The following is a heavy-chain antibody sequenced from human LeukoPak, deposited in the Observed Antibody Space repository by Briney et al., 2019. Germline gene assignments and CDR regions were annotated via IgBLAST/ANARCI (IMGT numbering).Heavy chain of an antibody. V-gene: IGHV3-48*01. Sequence: GGSLRLSCAASGFTFSSYSMNWVRQAPGKGLEWVSYISSSSSTIYYADSVKGRFTISRDNAKNSLYLQMNSLRAEDTAVYYGARYCCSSTSCYFDPWGQGTLVTVSS. CDR2: ISSSSSTI. J-gene: IGHJ5*02. CDR3: ARYCCSSTSCYFDP. D-gene: IGHD2-2*01. CDR1: GFTFSSYS.